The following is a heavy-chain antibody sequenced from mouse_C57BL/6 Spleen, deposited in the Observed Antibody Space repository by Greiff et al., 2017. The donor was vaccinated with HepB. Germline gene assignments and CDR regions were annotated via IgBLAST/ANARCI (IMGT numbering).Heavy chain of an antibody. V-gene: IGHV1-59*01. J-gene: IGHJ2*01. D-gene: IGHD2-5*01. CDR3: ARSKGDY. CDR1: GYTFTSYW. CDR2: IDPSDSYT. Sequence: VQLQQPGAELVRPGTSVKLSCKASGYTFTSYWMHWVKQRPGQGLEWIGVIDPSDSYTNYNQKFQGKATLTADKSSSTSYMQLSSLTSEDSAVYYCARSKGDYWGQGTTLTVSS.